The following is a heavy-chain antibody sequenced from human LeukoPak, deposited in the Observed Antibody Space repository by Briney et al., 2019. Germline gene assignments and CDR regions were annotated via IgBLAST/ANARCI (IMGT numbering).Heavy chain of an antibody. CDR2: IYHSGST. V-gene: IGHV4-30-2*01. J-gene: IGHJ3*02. CDR3: ASRNMPSNRRSAFDI. Sequence: SQTLSLTCAVSGGSISSGGYSWSWIRQPPGKGLEWIGYIYHSGSTYYNPSLKSRVTISVDRSKNQSSLKLSSATAADTAVYYCASRNMPSNRRSAFDIWGQGTMVTVSS. D-gene: IGHD1-14*01. CDR1: GGSISSGGYS.